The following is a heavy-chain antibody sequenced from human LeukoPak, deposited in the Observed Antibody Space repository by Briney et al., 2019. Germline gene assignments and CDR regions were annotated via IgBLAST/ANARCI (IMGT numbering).Heavy chain of an antibody. J-gene: IGHJ5*02. V-gene: IGHV3-48*02. CDR3: ARGAIAGRGDNWFWFDP. D-gene: IGHD1-1*01. CDR1: GSTFSTYS. Sequence: PGGSPRLSCAASGSTFSTYSMNWVRQAPGKGLEWVSYISSRSSTIYYADSVKGRFTISRDNAKNSLYLQMNSLRDEDTAVYYCARGAIAGRGDNWFWFDPWGQGTLVTVSS. CDR2: ISSRSSTI.